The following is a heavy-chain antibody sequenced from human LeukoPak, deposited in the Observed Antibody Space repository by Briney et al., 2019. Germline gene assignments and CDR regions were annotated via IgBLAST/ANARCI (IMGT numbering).Heavy chain of an antibody. Sequence: PSETLSLTCTVSGGSISSGGYYWSWIRQHPGKGLEWIGYIYHSGSTNYNPSLKSRVTMSVDTSKNQFSLKLSSVTAADTAVYYCARSIPAPQLGYCSSTSCYNRFDPWGQGTLVTVSS. J-gene: IGHJ5*02. CDR3: ARSIPAPQLGYCSSTSCYNRFDP. CDR2: IYHSGST. CDR1: GGSISSGGYY. V-gene: IGHV4-61*08. D-gene: IGHD2-2*01.